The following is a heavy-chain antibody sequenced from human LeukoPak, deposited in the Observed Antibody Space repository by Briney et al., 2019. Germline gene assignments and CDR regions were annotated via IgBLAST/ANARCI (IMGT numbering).Heavy chain of an antibody. CDR2: INHSGST. D-gene: IGHD1-14*01. J-gene: IGHJ1*01. CDR3: ARPQYRIPKYFQH. V-gene: IGHV4-34*01. Sequence: SETLSLTCAVYGGSFSGYYWSWIRQPPGKGLEWIGEINHSGSTNYNPSLKSRVTISVDTSKNQFSLKLSSVTAADTAVYYCARPQYRIPKYFQHWGQGTLVTVSS. CDR1: GGSFSGYY.